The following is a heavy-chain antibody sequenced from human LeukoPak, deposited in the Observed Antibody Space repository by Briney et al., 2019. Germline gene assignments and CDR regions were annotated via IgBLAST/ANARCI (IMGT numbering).Heavy chain of an antibody. J-gene: IGHJ4*02. CDR3: AGGIAVAGLL. V-gene: IGHV4-34*01. D-gene: IGHD6-19*01. CDR1: GGSFSGYY. CDR2: INHSGST. Sequence: SETLSLTCAVYGGSFSGYYWHWIRQPPGKGLEWIGEINHSGSTNYNPSLKSRVTISIDTSKNQFSLKLSSVTAADTAVYYCAGGIAVAGLLWGQGTLVTVSS.